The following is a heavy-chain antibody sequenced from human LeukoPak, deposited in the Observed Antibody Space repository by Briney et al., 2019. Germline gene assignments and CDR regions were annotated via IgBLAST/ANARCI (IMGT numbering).Heavy chain of an antibody. D-gene: IGHD2/OR15-2a*01. CDR1: GYSFPSYW. J-gene: IGHJ4*02. CDR2: IYPGDSDT. CDR3: ARRLKNSRGIDY. Sequence: GESLKISCKGSGYSFPSYWIAWVRQMPGKGLEWMGIIYPGDSDTIYSPSFQGQVTISADKSISTAYLQWSSLKASDTAIYYCARRLKNSRGIDYWGQGTLVTVSS. V-gene: IGHV5-51*01.